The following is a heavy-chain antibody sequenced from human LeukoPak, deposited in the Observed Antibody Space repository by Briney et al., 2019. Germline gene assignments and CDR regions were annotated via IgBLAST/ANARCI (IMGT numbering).Heavy chain of an antibody. CDR1: GFTFSSYA. CDR3: ARVKDIVVVVAEGPIDY. J-gene: IGHJ4*02. Sequence: PGRSLRLSCAASGFTFSSYAMHWVRQAPGKGLEWVAVISYDGSNKYYADSVKGRFTISRDNSKNTLYLQMNSLRAEDTAVYYCARVKDIVVVVAEGPIDYWGQGTLVTVSS. V-gene: IGHV3-30*04. CDR2: ISYDGSNK. D-gene: IGHD2-15*01.